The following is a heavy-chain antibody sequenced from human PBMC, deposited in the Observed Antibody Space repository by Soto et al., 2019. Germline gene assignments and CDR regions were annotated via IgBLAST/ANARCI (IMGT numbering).Heavy chain of an antibody. CDR3: ARGMNPQDY. CDR1: GFSISSGFY. V-gene: IGHV4-38-2*02. CDR2: IYHSGTT. J-gene: IGHJ4*02. D-gene: IGHD6-13*01. Sequence: PSETLSLTCNVSGFSISSGFYWGWVRQPPGKGLEWIGAIYHSGTTYFNPSLKSRVTMTIDTSKNQFSLSLASVAAADTAMYYCARGMNPQDYWGQGTLVTVPQ.